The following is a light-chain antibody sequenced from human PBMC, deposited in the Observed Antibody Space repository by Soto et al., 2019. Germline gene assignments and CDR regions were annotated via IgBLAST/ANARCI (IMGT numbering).Light chain of an antibody. Sequence: GDRVTITCRASQSISDSLAWYQQKPGKAPNLLIYEASNLKSGVPSRFSGSGSGTEYTLTISSLQPDDSASYYCQQYNGYWTFGQGTRVEIK. CDR1: QSISDS. CDR2: EAS. CDR3: QQYNGYWT. J-gene: IGKJ1*01. V-gene: IGKV1-5*03.